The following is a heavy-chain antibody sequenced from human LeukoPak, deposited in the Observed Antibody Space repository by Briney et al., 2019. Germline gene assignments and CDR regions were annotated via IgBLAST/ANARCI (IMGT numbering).Heavy chain of an antibody. D-gene: IGHD1-1*01. CDR1: GFTFSSYG. J-gene: IGHJ5*02. Sequence: GGSLRLSCAASGFTFSSYGMHWVRQAPGKGLEWVAFIRYDGSNKYYADSVKGRFTISRDNSKNTLYLQMNSLRVEDTAVYYCAREATPIHWTFDWFDPWGQGTVVTVSS. CDR3: AREATPIHWTFDWFDP. CDR2: IRYDGSNK. V-gene: IGHV3-30*02.